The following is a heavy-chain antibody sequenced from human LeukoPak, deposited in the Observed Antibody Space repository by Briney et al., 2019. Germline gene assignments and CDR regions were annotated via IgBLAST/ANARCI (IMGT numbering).Heavy chain of an antibody. CDR2: ISSSSSYI. J-gene: IGHJ6*02. Sequence: PGGSLRLSCAASGFTFSSYSMNWVRQAPGKGLEWVSSISSSSSYIYYADSVKGRFTISRDNAKNSLYLQMNSLGAEDTAVYYCANFGVVADYGMDVWGQGTTVTVSS. CDR1: GFTFSSYS. D-gene: IGHD3-3*01. V-gene: IGHV3-21*01. CDR3: ANFGVVADYGMDV.